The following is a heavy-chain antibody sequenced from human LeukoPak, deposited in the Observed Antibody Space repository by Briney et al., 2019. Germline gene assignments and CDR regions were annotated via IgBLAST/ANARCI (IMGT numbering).Heavy chain of an antibody. J-gene: IGHJ1*01. D-gene: IGHD3-22*01. V-gene: IGHV3-7*03. Sequence: GGSLRLSCAASGLIVSNYWMSWVRQAPGKGLEWVANIKQDGSEKYYVDSVKGRFTISRDNVKNSLYLQMNSLRAEDTAVYYCARDWGTYYYDSSGHSDWGQGTLVTVSS. CDR2: IKQDGSEK. CDR3: ARDWGTYYYDSSGHSD. CDR1: GLIVSNYW.